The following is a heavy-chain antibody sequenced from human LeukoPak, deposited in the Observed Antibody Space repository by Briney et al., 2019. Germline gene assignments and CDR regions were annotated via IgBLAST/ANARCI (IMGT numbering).Heavy chain of an antibody. CDR3: AKDAPGFNYYYMDV. Sequence: GGSLRLSCAASGFTFSNYNMNWVRQAPGKGLEWVSYISSSGSTIYYADSVKGRFTISRDNAKNSLYLQMNSLRAEDTAVYYCAKDAPGFNYYYMDVWGKGTTVTVSS. D-gene: IGHD7-27*01. V-gene: IGHV3-48*04. CDR2: ISSSGSTI. CDR1: GFTFSNYN. J-gene: IGHJ6*03.